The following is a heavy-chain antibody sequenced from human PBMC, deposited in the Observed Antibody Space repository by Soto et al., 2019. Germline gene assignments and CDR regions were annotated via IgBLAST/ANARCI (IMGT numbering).Heavy chain of an antibody. D-gene: IGHD1-26*01. J-gene: IGHJ4*02. CDR3: ALRSGSHRWVES. CDR1: GFNFGTSW. V-gene: IGHV5-51*01. CDR2: IWPSDTSESGI. Sequence: EVHLVQSGAEVKKPGESLKMSCRTSGFNFGTSWIGWIRQMPGKGLDWIGLIWPSDTSESGITYSPAFEGHVTISAATSTNPIFLQWRSLKASDSAIYYVALRSGSHRWVESWGQGALVTVS.